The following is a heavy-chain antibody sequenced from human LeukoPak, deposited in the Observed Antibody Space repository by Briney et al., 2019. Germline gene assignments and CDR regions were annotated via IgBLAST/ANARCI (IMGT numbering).Heavy chain of an antibody. CDR1: GGSISSYY. D-gene: IGHD3-16*02. J-gene: IGHJ4*02. CDR3: ARGRYDYVWGSYRPLFLDY. V-gene: IGHV4-4*07. Sequence: PSETLSLTCTVSGGSISSYYWSWIRQPAGKGLEWIGRIYTSGSTNYNPSLKSRVTMSVDTSKNQFSLKLSSATAADTAVYYCARGRYDYVWGSYRPLFLDYWGQGTLVTVSS. CDR2: IYTSGST.